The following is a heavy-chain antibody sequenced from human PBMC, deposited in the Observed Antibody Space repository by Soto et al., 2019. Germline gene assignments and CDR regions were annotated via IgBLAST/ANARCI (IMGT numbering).Heavy chain of an antibody. CDR1: GGTSSSYA. CDR2: IIPILDTT. Sequence: QVQVVQSGAEVKKPGSSVRVSCKASGGTSSSYAITWMRQAPGQGLEWMGGIIPILDTTDYAQKFQGRVTFTADESTSTVYMERSSLTSEDTAVYYCASGGTTVNRRFAFWGQGTLVTVSS. D-gene: IGHD4-4*01. V-gene: IGHV1-69*01. J-gene: IGHJ4*02. CDR3: ASGGTTVNRRFAF.